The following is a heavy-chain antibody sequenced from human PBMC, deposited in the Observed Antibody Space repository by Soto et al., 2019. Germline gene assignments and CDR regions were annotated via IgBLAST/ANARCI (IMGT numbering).Heavy chain of an antibody. D-gene: IGHD4-17*01. Sequence: SETLSLTCTVSGGSISSSSYYWGWIRQPPGKGLEWIGSIYYSGSTYYNPSLKSRVTISVDTSKNPFSLKLSSVTAADTAVYYCARPHEKYTVTNYFDYWGQGTLVTVSS. CDR3: ARPHEKYTVTNYFDY. J-gene: IGHJ4*02. V-gene: IGHV4-39*01. CDR2: IYYSGST. CDR1: GGSISSSSYY.